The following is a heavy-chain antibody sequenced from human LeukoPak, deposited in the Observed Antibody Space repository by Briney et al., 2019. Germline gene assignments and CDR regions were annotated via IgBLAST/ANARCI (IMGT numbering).Heavy chain of an antibody. CDR2: ISGSGGST. D-gene: IGHD6-13*01. CDR3: TTVSSSWYGGY. V-gene: IGHV3-23*01. Sequence: GGSLRLSCAASGFTFSSYAMSWVRQAPGKGLEWVSAISGSGGSTYYADSVKGRFTISRDNSKNTLDLQMNSLKTEDTAVYYCTTVSSSWYGGYWGQGTLVTVSS. J-gene: IGHJ4*02. CDR1: GFTFSSYA.